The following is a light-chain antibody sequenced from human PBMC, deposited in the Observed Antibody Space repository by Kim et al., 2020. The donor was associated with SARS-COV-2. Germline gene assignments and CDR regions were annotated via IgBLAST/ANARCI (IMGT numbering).Light chain of an antibody. CDR2: AAS. CDR1: QDISNY. J-gene: IGKJ1*01. V-gene: IGKV1-27*01. Sequence: ASVGGRVNITCRASQDISNYLAWYQQKPGKVPKLLMYAASTLQSGVPSRFSGSGSGTDFTLTISSLQPEDVAGYYCQKYNSAPPTFGQGTKVDIK. CDR3: QKYNSAPPT.